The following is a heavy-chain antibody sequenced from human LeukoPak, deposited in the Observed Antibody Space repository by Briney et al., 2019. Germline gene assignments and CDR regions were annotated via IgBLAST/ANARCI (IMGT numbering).Heavy chain of an antibody. CDR3: ARGGYGSGSYYNEPLGWFDP. J-gene: IGHJ5*02. CDR2: INPNPNSGVT. Sequence: GASVKVSCKASGYAFTGSYVHWVRQAPGQGLEWMGWINPNPNSGVTNYAQKFQGRVTMTRDTSISTAYMELSRLRSDDTAVYYCARGGYGSGSYYNEPLGWFDPWGQGTLVTVSS. D-gene: IGHD3-10*01. V-gene: IGHV1-2*02. CDR1: GYAFTGSY.